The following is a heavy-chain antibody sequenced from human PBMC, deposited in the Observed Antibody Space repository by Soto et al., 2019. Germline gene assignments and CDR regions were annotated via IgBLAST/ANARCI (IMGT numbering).Heavy chain of an antibody. CDR3: AADREGGQNWNYAYYYYYGMDV. V-gene: IGHV1-58*01. Sequence: GASVKVSCKASGFTFTSSAVQWVRQARGQRLEWIGWIVVGSGNTNYAQKFQERVTITRDMSTSTAYMELSSLRSEDTAVYYCAADREGGQNWNYAYYYYYGMDVWGQGTTVTVSS. CDR1: GFTFTSSA. J-gene: IGHJ6*02. CDR2: IVVGSGNT. D-gene: IGHD1-7*01.